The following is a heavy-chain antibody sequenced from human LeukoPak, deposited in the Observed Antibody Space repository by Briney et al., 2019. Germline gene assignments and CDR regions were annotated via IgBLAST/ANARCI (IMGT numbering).Heavy chain of an antibody. CDR1: GGSFSGYY. J-gene: IGHJ4*02. D-gene: IGHD3-22*01. V-gene: IGHV4-34*01. Sequence: PSETLSLTCAVYGGSFSGYYWSWIRQPPGKGLEWIGEINHSGSTNYNPSLKSRVTISVDTSKNQFSLKLSSVTAADTAVYYCARGRSSGYEIDYWGQGTLVTVSS. CDR3: ARGRSSGYEIDY. CDR2: INHSGST.